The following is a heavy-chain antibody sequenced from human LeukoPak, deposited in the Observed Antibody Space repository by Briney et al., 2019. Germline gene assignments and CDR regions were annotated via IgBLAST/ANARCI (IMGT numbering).Heavy chain of an antibody. CDR3: ARDRRIVGAAGPGEAAFDI. D-gene: IGHD1-26*01. CDR1: GFTVSSNY. CDR2: IYSGGST. J-gene: IGHJ3*02. V-gene: IGHV3-66*01. Sequence: GGSLRLSCAASGFTVSSNYMSWVRQAPGKGLEWVSVIYSGGSTYYADSVKGRFTISRDNSKNTLYLQMNSLRAEDTAVYYCARDRRIVGAAGPGEAAFDIWGQGTMVTVSS.